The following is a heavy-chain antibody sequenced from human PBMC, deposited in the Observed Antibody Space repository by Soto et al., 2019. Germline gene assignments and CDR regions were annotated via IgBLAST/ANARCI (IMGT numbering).Heavy chain of an antibody. CDR2: INPNNGGT. CDR1: GYTFTGYY. CDR3: TRRGFSGYDLYYFDS. V-gene: IGHV1-2*02. Sequence: ASVKVSCKASGYTFTGYYIHWVRQAPGQGLEWMGWINPNNGGTNYAQKFQGRITMTRDASSSTAYMELSRLGSDDTAVYYCTRRGFSGYDLYYFDSWGQGTLVTVSS. D-gene: IGHD5-12*01. J-gene: IGHJ4*02.